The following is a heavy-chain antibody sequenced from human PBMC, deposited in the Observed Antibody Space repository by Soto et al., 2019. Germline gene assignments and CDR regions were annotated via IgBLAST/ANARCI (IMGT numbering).Heavy chain of an antibody. D-gene: IGHD6-6*01. CDR1: GYTFTSYY. CDR3: ARGGTAIAARPNYYYGMDV. V-gene: IGHV1-2*02. J-gene: IGHJ6*02. Sequence: ASVKVSCKASGYTFTSYYIHWVRQAPGQGLEWMGWINPITGGTNYAPKFQGRVTMTRDTSITTAYMELSSLRSEDTAVYYCARGGTAIAARPNYYYGMDVWGQGTTVTVSS. CDR2: INPITGGT.